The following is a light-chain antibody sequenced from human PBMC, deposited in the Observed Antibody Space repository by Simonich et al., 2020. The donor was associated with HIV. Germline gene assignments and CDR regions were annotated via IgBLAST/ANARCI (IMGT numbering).Light chain of an antibody. CDR1: QSVSSN. CDR2: GAS. J-gene: IGKJ1*01. CDR3: QQYNKWPPWT. V-gene: IGKV3-15*01. Sequence: EIVMTQSPATLSVSPGERVTLSCRASQSVSSNLAWYQQKPGQAPRLLMYGASTRATGIPARFSGSGSGTEFTLTISSMQSEDLAVYYCQQYNKWPPWTFGQGTKVEIK.